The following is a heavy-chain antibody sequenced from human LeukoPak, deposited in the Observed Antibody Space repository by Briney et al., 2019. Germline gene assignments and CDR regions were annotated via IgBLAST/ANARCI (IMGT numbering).Heavy chain of an antibody. J-gene: IGHJ4*02. V-gene: IGHV4-34*01. Sequence: PSETLSLTCAVYGGSLSGYYWSWIRQPPGKGLEWIGEINHSGSTNYNPSLKGRVTISVDTSKNQFSLKLSSVTAADTAVYYCARGHRRITIFGVGLFDYWGQGTLVTVSS. D-gene: IGHD3-3*01. CDR3: ARGHRRITIFGVGLFDY. CDR1: GGSLSGYY. CDR2: INHSGST.